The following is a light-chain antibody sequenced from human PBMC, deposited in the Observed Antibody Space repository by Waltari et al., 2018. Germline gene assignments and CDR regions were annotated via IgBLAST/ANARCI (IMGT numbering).Light chain of an antibody. CDR3: QQVNSYPLT. CDR1: QSINNF. J-gene: IGKJ4*01. CDR2: AAS. Sequence: IQLTKSQPFLPASLGERVTVTCRASQSINNFLAWYQQKPGEAPKLLIHAASTLQRGVPSRFRGTGSGTEFILTISSLQPEDFATYYCQQVNSYPLTFGGGTTVEMK. V-gene: IGKV1-9*01.